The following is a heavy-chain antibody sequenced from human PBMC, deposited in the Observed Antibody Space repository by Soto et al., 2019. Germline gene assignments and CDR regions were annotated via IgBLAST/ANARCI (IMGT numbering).Heavy chain of an antibody. Sequence: GESLKISCKGSGYSFTCYWIGWVRQMPGRGLEWMGIIYPGDSDTRYSPSFQGQVTISADKSIITVYLQWSSLKASDTAMYYCAVTYYDILTGYWAPYDFWGQGSLVTVSS. CDR2: IYPGDSDT. D-gene: IGHD3-9*01. CDR1: GYSFTCYW. V-gene: IGHV5-51*01. CDR3: AVTYYDILTGYWAPYDF. J-gene: IGHJ4*02.